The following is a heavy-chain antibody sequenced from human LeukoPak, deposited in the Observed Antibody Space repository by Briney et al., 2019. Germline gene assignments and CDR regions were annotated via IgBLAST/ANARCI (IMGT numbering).Heavy chain of an antibody. CDR2: ISGPGTTI. J-gene: IGHJ4*02. V-gene: IGHV3-11*04. Sequence: GGSLRLSCAASGFTFSDYYMTWFRQAPGKGLEWVSYISGPGTTISYADSVKGRFTISRDNAKSSLYLQMNSLRAEDTAVYYCARDLFPLSYFDYWGQGTLVTVSS. CDR3: ARDLFPLSYFDY. CDR1: GFTFSDYY.